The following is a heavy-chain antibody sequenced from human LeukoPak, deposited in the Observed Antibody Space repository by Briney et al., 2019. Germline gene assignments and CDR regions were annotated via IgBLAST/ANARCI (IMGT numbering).Heavy chain of an antibody. Sequence: SETLSFTCTVSGGSISSYYWSWIRQPPGKGLEWIGYIYYSGSTNYNPPLKSRVTISVDTSKNQFSLKPSSVTAADTAVYYCARHGRGEWELLRYYFDYWGQGTLVTVSS. CDR2: IYYSGST. J-gene: IGHJ4*02. D-gene: IGHD1-26*01. V-gene: IGHV4-59*08. CDR3: ARHGRGEWELLRYYFDY. CDR1: GGSISSYY.